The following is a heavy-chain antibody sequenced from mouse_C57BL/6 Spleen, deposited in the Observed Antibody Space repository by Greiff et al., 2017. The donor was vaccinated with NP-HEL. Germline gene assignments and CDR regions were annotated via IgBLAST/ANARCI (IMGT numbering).Heavy chain of an antibody. V-gene: IGHV10-3*01. CDR2: IRSKSSNYAT. CDR1: GFTFITYA. Sequence: EADGGLVQPKGSLKLSCAASGFTFITYAMHWVRQAPGKGLEWVARIRSKSSNYATYYADSVKDRFTISRDDSQSMLYLQMNNLKTEDTAMYYCVREAWVLYYFDYWGQGTTLTVSS. D-gene: IGHD4-1*01. CDR3: VREAWVLYYFDY. J-gene: IGHJ2*01.